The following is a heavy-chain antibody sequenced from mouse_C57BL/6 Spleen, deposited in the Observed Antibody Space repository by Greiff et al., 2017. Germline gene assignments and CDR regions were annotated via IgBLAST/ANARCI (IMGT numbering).Heavy chain of an antibody. J-gene: IGHJ1*03. CDR2: ISSGGSYT. V-gene: IGHV5-6*01. CDR3: AGSITTVVARDFDV. D-gene: IGHD1-1*01. Sequence: EVKLMESGGDLVKPGGSLKLSCAASGFTFSSYGMSWVRQTPDKRLEWVATISSGGSYTYYPDSVKGRFTISRDNAKNTLYLQMSSLKSEDTAMYYCAGSITTVVARDFDVWGTGTTVTVSS. CDR1: GFTFSSYG.